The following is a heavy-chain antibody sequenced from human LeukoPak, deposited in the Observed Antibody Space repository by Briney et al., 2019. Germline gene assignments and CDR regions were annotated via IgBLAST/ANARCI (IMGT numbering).Heavy chain of an antibody. J-gene: IGHJ6*02. CDR3: ARDQVCSGGSCYSGDPYYYYGMDV. CDR2: INPNSGGT. CDR1: GYTFTGYY. V-gene: IGHV1-2*02. D-gene: IGHD2-15*01. Sequence: ASVKVSCKASGYTFTGYYMHWVRQAPGQGLEWMGWINPNSGGTNYAQKFQGRVTMTRDTSISTAYMELSRLGSDDTAVYYCARDQVCSGGSCYSGDPYYYYGMDVWGQGTTVTVSS.